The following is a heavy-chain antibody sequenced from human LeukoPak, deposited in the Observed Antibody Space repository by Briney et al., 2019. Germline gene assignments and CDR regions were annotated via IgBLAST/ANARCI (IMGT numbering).Heavy chain of an antibody. V-gene: IGHV4-34*01. CDR1: DESFSGYY. J-gene: IGHJ4*02. CDR2: INHSGNT. D-gene: IGHD3-10*01. Sequence: SETLSLTCDVYDESFSGYYWSWIRQSPGKGLEWIGEINHSGNTNYNPSLKSRVTLSVDTSKNQLSLKLKSVTAADTAVFYCARGRLLALGTFEYWGQGTLVTVSS. CDR3: ARGRLLALGTFEY.